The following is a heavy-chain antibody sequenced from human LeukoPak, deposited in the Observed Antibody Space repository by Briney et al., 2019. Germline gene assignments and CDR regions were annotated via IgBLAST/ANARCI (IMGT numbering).Heavy chain of an antibody. D-gene: IGHD1-26*01. J-gene: IGHJ4*02. V-gene: IGHV3-11*04. Sequence: GGSLRLSCAASGFTFSDYYLSWIRQAPGKGLEWVSYISSSGSTIFYADSVKGRFTISRDNAKNSLSLQMNSLRAEDTAVYYCARAYSGSYPEYYFNYWGQGTLVTVSS. CDR1: GFTFSDYY. CDR2: ISSSGSTI. CDR3: ARAYSGSYPEYYFNY.